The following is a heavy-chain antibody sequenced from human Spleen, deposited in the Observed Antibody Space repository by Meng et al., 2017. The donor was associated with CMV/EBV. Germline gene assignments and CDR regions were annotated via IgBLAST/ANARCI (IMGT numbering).Heavy chain of an antibody. D-gene: IGHD6-13*01. CDR2: ISGYDDDT. V-gene: IGHV1-18*01. Sequence: ASVKVSCKASGYPFASYGISWVRQAPGHGLEWMGWISGYDDDTNYAQKFQGRVSVTTDSLTSTAYMELRSLRSDDTAMYYCARDSGSSWYAEPDYSFDYWGQGTLVTVSS. J-gene: IGHJ4*02. CDR1: GYPFASYG. CDR3: ARDSGSSWYAEPDYSFDY.